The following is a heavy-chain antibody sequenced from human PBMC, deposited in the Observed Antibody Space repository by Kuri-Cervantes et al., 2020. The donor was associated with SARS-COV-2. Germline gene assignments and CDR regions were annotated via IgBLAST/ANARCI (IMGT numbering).Heavy chain of an antibody. Sequence: GESLKISCAASGFTFSSYSMNWVRQAPGKGLEWVSSISSSSSYIYYADSVKGRFTISRDNAKNSLYLQMNSLRAEDTAVYYCARARLEWLPDAFDIWAKGQWSPSPQ. CDR3: ARARLEWLPDAFDI. D-gene: IGHD3-3*01. CDR1: GFTFSSYS. CDR2: ISSSSSYI. J-gene: IGHJ3*02. V-gene: IGHV3-21*01.